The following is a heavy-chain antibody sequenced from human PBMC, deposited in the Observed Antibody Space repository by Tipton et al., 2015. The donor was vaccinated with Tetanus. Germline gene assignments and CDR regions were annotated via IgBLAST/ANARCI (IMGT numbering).Heavy chain of an antibody. CDR1: GFTFSGSA. CDR2: IRSKASNYAT. CDR3: ARTGYCGSASCYLRAYDV. D-gene: IGHD2-15*01. J-gene: IGHJ3*01. Sequence: SLRLSCAASGFTFSGSAMHWVRQASGKGLEWVGRIRSKASNYATAYAASVKGRFTISRDDSKITAYLQMNSLKTEDTAVYYCARTGYCGSASCYLRAYDVWGQGAMVAVSP. V-gene: IGHV3-73*01.